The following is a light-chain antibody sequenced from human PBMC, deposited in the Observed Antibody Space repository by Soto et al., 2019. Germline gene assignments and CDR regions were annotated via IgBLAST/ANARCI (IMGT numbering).Light chain of an antibody. CDR1: QSVSSSY. CDR3: QQSYSTPLT. J-gene: IGKJ2*01. CDR2: GTS. V-gene: IGKV3-20*01. Sequence: EIVLTQSPGTLSLSPGERATLSCRASQSVSSSYLAWYQQKPGQAPRLLIYGTSSRATAIPDRFSGSGSGTDFTLTISRLEPEDFATYYCQQSYSTPLTFGQGTK.